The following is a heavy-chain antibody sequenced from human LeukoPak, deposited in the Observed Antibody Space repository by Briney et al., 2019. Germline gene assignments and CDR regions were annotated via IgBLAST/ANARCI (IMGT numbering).Heavy chain of an antibody. CDR1: GFTFSGYY. D-gene: IGHD2-15*01. CDR2: ISGSGSTI. Sequence: PGRSLRLSCAASGFTFSGYYMSWIRQTPGKGLEWVSYISGSGSTIFYADSVKGRFIISRDNTKNSLYLQLNSLRAGDTAVYYCARVVYCTGGICQIFAFDTWGQGTMVTVSS. V-gene: IGHV3-11*01. CDR3: ARVVYCTGGICQIFAFDT. J-gene: IGHJ3*02.